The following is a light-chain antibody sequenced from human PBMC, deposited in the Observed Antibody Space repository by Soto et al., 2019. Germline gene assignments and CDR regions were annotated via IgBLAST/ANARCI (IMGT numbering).Light chain of an antibody. Sequence: DIQMTQSPSSLSASVGDRVTITCRAGQSISSYLNWYQQKLGKAPKLLIYAASSLQSGVSSRFSGSGSGTDFTLTISSLQPEDFAIYYCQQSYSNPYIFGQGTKLEIK. CDR3: QQSYSNPYI. CDR2: AAS. J-gene: IGKJ2*01. CDR1: QSISSY. V-gene: IGKV1-39*01.